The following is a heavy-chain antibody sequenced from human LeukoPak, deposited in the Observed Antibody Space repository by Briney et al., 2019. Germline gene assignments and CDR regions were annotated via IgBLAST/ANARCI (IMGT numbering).Heavy chain of an antibody. CDR3: AKEITPYCGGDCYPLDY. CDR1: GFTFSSYG. D-gene: IGHD2-21*02. Sequence: GGSLRLSCAASGFTFSSYGMHWVRQAPGKGLEWVAVISYDGSNKYYADSVKGRFTISRDNSKNTLYLQMNSLRAEDTAVYYCAKEITPYCGGDCYPLDYWGQGTLVTVSS. V-gene: IGHV3-30*18. CDR2: ISYDGSNK. J-gene: IGHJ4*02.